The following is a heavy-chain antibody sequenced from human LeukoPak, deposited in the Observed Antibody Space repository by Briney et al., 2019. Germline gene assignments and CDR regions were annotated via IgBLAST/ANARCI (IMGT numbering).Heavy chain of an antibody. CDR3: ARVGYSSSWYQYYYYGMDV. CDR1: GGTFSSYA. Sequence: ASVKVSCKASGGTFSSYAISWVRQAPGQGLEWMGGIIPNFGTANYAQKFQGRVTITADESTSTAYMELSSLRSEDTAVYYCARVGYSSSWYQYYYYGMDVWGQGTTVTVSS. V-gene: IGHV1-69*13. J-gene: IGHJ6*02. CDR2: IIPNFGTA. D-gene: IGHD6-13*01.